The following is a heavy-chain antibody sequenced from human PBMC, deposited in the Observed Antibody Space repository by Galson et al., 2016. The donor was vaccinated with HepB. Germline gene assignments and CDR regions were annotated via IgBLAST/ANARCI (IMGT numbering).Heavy chain of an antibody. J-gene: IGHJ5*02. V-gene: IGHV4-34*01. CDR3: ARGPMYYFGSGSYMWFDP. CDR2: INHSGRS. Sequence: SETLSLTCTVYGGSFSDYYWTWIRQSPGKGLEWIGDINHSGRSNSIPFLKSRVTLSVDTSKNLFSLKLSSVTAADTAVYYCARGPMYYFGSGSYMWFDPWGQGTLVTVSS. D-gene: IGHD3-10*01. CDR1: GGSFSDYY.